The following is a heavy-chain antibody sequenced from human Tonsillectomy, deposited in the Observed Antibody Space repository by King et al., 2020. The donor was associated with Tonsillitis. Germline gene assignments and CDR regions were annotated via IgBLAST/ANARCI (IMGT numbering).Heavy chain of an antibody. CDR3: AKDGGGHFDY. CDR2: ISYDGSNK. Sequence: VQLVESGGGVVQPGRSLRLSCAASGFTFSSYGMHWVRQAPGKGLEWVAVISYDGSNKYYAESVKGRFNISRENSKNTLYLQMNSLRAEDTAVYYCAKDGGGHFDYWGQGTLVTVSS. D-gene: IGHD3-16*01. CDR1: GFTFSSYG. V-gene: IGHV3-30*18. J-gene: IGHJ4*02.